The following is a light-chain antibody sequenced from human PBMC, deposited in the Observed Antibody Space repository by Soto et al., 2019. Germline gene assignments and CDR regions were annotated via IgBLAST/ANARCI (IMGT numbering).Light chain of an antibody. V-gene: IGLV2-23*01. J-gene: IGLJ1*01. CDR3: SSYAGSRTYV. CDR2: EGS. CDR1: SSDVGSYNL. Sequence: QSALTQPASVSGSPGQSITISCTGTSSDVGSYNLVSWYQQHPGKAPKLMIYEGSKRPSGVSNRFSGSRSDNTASLTISGLLAEDEADYYCSSYAGSRTYVFGTGTKLTVL.